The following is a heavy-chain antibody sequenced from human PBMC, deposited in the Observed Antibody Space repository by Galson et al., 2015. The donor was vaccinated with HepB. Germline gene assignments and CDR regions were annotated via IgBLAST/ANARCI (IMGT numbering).Heavy chain of an antibody. CDR3: ARGLRGLGLGRAPHGVFFDY. V-gene: IGHV3-64*01. CDR1: GFTFSSYA. CDR2: ISSNGGST. J-gene: IGHJ4*02. D-gene: IGHD4-23*01. Sequence: SLRLSCAASGFTFSSYAMHWVRQAPGKGLEYVSAISSNGGSTYYANSVKGRFTISRDNSKNTLYLQMGSLRAEDMAVYYCARGLRGLGLGRAPHGVFFDYWGQGTLVTVSS.